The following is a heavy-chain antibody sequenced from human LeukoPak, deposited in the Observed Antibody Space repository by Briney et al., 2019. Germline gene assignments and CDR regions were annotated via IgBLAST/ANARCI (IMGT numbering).Heavy chain of an antibody. CDR2: IYYSGST. Sequence: SETLSLTCTVSGGSISSGGYYWSWIRQHPGKGLEWIGYIYYSGSTYYNPSLESRVTISVDTSKNQFSLKLSSVTAADTAVYYCARVRGSGSYYYFDYWGQGTLVTVSS. D-gene: IGHD3-10*01. J-gene: IGHJ4*02. CDR3: ARVRGSGSYYYFDY. V-gene: IGHV4-31*03. CDR1: GGSISSGGYY.